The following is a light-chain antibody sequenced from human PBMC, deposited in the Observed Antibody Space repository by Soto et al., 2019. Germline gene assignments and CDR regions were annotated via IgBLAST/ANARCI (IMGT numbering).Light chain of an antibody. CDR3: QHYSGDRAT. V-gene: IGKV3-15*01. J-gene: IGKJ4*02. CDR2: GAS. Sequence: EIVMTQSSATLSVSPGERATLSCRASQSVSSNLAWYQQKPGQAPRLLIYGASTRATGIPARFSGSGSGTEFTLTISSLQSDDFATYYCQHYSGDRATFGGGTKVDIK. CDR1: QSVSSN.